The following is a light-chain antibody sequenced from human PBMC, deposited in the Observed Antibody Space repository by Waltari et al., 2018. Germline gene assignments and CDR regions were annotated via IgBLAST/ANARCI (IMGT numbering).Light chain of an antibody. Sequence: VLTQSPGTLSLSPGERATLSCRASQSLTKKYLAWYQQKPGQAPRLLIYGASSRVAGIPDRFSGSGSGTDFTLTISRLEPEDSAVYYCQQYGSSIMYTFGQGTKLEIK. J-gene: IGKJ2*01. CDR3: QQYGSSIMYT. V-gene: IGKV3-20*01. CDR1: QSLTKKY. CDR2: GAS.